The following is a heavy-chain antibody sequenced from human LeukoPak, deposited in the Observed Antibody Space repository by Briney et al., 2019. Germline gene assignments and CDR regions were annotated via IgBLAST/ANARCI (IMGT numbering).Heavy chain of an antibody. CDR3: ARDQNCRGGSCYTY. CDR1: GYTFTDYY. J-gene: IGHJ4*02. CDR2: INPHSGGT. V-gene: IGHV1-2*02. Sequence: RASVKVSCKASGYTFTDYYIHWVRQAPGQGLEWMGWINPHSGGTNYAQKFQSRVTMTRDTSISTAYMELSRLRSDDTAVYYCARDQNCRGGSCYTYWGQGTLVTVSS. D-gene: IGHD2-15*01.